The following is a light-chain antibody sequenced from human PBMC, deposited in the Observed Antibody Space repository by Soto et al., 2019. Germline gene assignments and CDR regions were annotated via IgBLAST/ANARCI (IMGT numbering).Light chain of an antibody. CDR2: EVS. CDR1: NSDVGGYNY. Sequence: QTALTQPPSASGSPGQSVSISCTGSNSDVGGYNYVSWYQQHPGKAPKLMIYEVSKRPSGVPDRFSGSKSGNTASLTVSGLQAEDEADYYCVSYAGSNKKVFGGGTQLTVL. CDR3: VSYAGSNKKV. J-gene: IGLJ2*01. V-gene: IGLV2-8*01.